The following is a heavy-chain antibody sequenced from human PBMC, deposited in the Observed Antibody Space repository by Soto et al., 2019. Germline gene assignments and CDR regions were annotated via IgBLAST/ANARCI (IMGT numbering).Heavy chain of an antibody. CDR2: IKQDGSEK. CDR3: AREYGTTQLDYYYGMDV. CDR1: GFTFSSYW. Sequence: PGGSLRLSCAASGFTFSSYWMSWVRQAPGKGLEWVANIKQDGSEKYYVDSVKGRFTISRDNAKNSLYLQMNSLRAEDTAVYYCAREYGTTQLDYYYGMDVWGQGTTVTVSS. V-gene: IGHV3-7*05. J-gene: IGHJ6*02. D-gene: IGHD1-7*01.